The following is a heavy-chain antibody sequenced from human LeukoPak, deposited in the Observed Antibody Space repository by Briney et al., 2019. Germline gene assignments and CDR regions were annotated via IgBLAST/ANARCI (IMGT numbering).Heavy chain of an antibody. Sequence: QAPXXXLEWVSAISGSGGSTYYADSVKGRFTISRDNSKNTLYLQMNSLRAEDTAVYYCAKGSGWYHYWGQGTLVTVSS. CDR2: ISGSGGST. CDR3: AKGSGWYHY. D-gene: IGHD6-19*01. J-gene: IGHJ4*02. V-gene: IGHV3-23*01.